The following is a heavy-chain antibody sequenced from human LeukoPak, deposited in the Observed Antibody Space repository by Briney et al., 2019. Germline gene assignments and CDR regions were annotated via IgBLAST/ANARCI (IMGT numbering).Heavy chain of an antibody. CDR3: ARDLNSSGWFDAFDI. V-gene: IGHV4-59*01. CDR2: IYYSGST. D-gene: IGHD6-19*01. J-gene: IGHJ3*02. CDR1: GGSISSYY. Sequence: SDTLSLTCTVSGGSISSYYWSWIRQPPGKGLEWIGYIYYSGSTNYNPSLKSRVTISVDTSKNQFSLKLSSVTAADTAVYYCARDLNSSGWFDAFDIWGQGTMVTVSS.